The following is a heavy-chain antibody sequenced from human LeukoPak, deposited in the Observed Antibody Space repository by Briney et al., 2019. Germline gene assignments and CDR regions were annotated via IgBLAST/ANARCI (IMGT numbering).Heavy chain of an antibody. D-gene: IGHD5-18*01. Sequence: GESLKISCKASGYAFTNYWISWVRQMPGKDLEWMGTIYPGDSDTRYSPSFQGQVSISADKSTNTAYLQWSSLKASDTAIYYCARLGTAIVARYFDFWGQGTLVTVSS. CDR3: ARLGTAIVARYFDF. CDR2: IYPGDSDT. J-gene: IGHJ4*02. V-gene: IGHV5-51*01. CDR1: GYAFTNYW.